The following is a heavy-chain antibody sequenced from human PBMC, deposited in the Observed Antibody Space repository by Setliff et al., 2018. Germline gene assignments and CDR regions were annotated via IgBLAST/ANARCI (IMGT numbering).Heavy chain of an antibody. CDR2: IYYSGNT. Sequence: TSETLSLTCSVSGGSIDSHYWSWIRQPPGKGLEWIGSIYYSGNTNYNPSLKSRVTISVDTSKNEFSLRLSSVTAADTAVYYCVKPTWAGEVSSPFAFWFESWGQGTLVTVSS. V-gene: IGHV4-59*08. D-gene: IGHD3-3*01. CDR1: GGSIDSHY. J-gene: IGHJ5*01. CDR3: VKPTWAGEVSSPFAFWFES.